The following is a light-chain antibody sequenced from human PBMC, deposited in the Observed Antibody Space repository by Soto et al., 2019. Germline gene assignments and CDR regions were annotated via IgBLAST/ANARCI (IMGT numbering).Light chain of an antibody. Sequence: DIQMTQSPSSLSASVGDRATITCRASQTFSIFLNWYQHKPGKPPTLLIYTASSLQSGVPSRFSGSGSGTDFTLTISSLQPEDFATYYCQQSYKTPLTFGGGTKVDIK. CDR3: QQSYKTPLT. CDR1: QTFSIF. CDR2: TAS. V-gene: IGKV1-39*01. J-gene: IGKJ4*01.